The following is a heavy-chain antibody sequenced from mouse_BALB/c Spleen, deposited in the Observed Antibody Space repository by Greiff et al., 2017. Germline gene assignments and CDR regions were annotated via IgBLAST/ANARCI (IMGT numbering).Heavy chain of an antibody. CDR2: IWSGGST. Sequence: VKLMESGPGLVQPSQSLSITCTVSGFSLTSYGVHWVRQSPGKGLEWLGVIWSGGSTDYNAAFISRLSISKDNSKSQVFFKMNSLQANDTAIYYCARGGFITYYFDYWGQGTTLTVSS. V-gene: IGHV2-2*02. D-gene: IGHD1-1*01. CDR1: GFSLTSYG. J-gene: IGHJ2*01. CDR3: ARGGFITYYFDY.